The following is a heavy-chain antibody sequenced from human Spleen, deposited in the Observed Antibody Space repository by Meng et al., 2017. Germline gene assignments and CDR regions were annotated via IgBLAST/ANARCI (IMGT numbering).Heavy chain of an antibody. CDR2: INTDASIT. J-gene: IGHJ4*02. Sequence: GGSLRLSCAASGFTFSSYNMHWVRQTPGEGLVWVSRINTDASITNYADSVKGRFTISRDDAKNTVYLQMNSLRAEDTAVYYCARDADWVIFDHWGQGALVTVSS. CDR3: ARDADWVIFDH. D-gene: IGHD3-9*01. V-gene: IGHV3-74*01. CDR1: GFTFSSYN.